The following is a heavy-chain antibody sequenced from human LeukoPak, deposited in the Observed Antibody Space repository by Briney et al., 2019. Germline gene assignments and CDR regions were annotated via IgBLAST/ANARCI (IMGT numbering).Heavy chain of an antibody. CDR2: MNPNSGNT. CDR1: GYTFTSYD. J-gene: IGHJ4*02. D-gene: IGHD3-3*01. V-gene: IGHV1-8*01. Sequence: GASVKGSCKASGYTFTSYDINWVRQATGQGLEWMGWMNPNSGNTGYAQKLQGRVTMTTDTSTSTAYMELRSLRSDDTAVYYCAREPTTLLFGVFIYYFDYWGQGTLVTVSS. CDR3: AREPTTLLFGVFIYYFDY.